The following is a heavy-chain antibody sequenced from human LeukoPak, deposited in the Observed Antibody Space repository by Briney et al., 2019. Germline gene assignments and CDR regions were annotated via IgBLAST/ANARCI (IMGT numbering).Heavy chain of an antibody. CDR2: IYTSGST. CDR1: GGPISSGSYY. J-gene: IGHJ5*02. CDR3: ARTLYDSSGYYHWFDP. V-gene: IGHV4-61*02. Sequence: SETLSLTCTVSGGPISSGSYYWSWIRQPAGKGLEWIGRIYTSGSTNYNPSLKSRVTISVDTSKNQFSLKLSSVTAADTAVYYCARTLYDSSGYYHWFDPWGQGTLVTVSS. D-gene: IGHD3-22*01.